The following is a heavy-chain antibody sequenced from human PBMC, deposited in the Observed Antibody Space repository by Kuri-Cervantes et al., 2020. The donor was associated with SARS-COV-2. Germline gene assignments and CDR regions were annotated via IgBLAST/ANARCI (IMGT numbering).Heavy chain of an antibody. CDR3: ARGDWTIFGVVKEGDAFDI. CDR1: GGTLSSYA. V-gene: IGHV1-69*04. D-gene: IGHD3-3*01. CDR2: IIPILGIA. Sequence: SVKVSCKASGGTLSSYAISWVRQAPGQGLEWMGRIIPILGIANYEQKFQGRVTITANKSTSTANMELSSLRSEDTAVYYCARGDWTIFGVVKEGDAFDIWGQGTMVTVSS. J-gene: IGHJ3*02.